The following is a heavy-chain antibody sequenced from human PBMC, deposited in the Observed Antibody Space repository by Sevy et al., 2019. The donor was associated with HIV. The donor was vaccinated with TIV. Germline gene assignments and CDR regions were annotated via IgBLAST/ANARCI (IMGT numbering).Heavy chain of an antibody. J-gene: IGHJ6*02. V-gene: IGHV3-74*01. CDR3: ARAESVSTRNAMDV. Sequence: GGSLRLSCAASGFSFSNYAMSWVRQAPGKGLEWVSRISSDGSITNYADSVKGRFTFSRDNAKNTVYLQMNSLRVEDTALYYCARAESVSTRNAMDVWGQGTTVTVSS. CDR1: GFSFSNYA. CDR2: ISSDGSIT. D-gene: IGHD4-17*01.